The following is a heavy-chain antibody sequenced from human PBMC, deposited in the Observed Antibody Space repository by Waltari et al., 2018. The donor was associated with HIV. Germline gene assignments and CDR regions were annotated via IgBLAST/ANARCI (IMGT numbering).Heavy chain of an antibody. CDR1: GFTFSSYT. J-gene: IGHJ3*01. D-gene: IGHD1-26*01. CDR3: AREGEGTWEWHAFDV. CDR2: ISNDGNNK. Sequence: QVQLVESGGGVVQPGRSLRLSCAASGFTFSSYTIHWVRQAPGKGREWVAVISNDGNNKYYAESVKGRFTISRDNSKNTLYLQMNSLRVEDTALYYCAREGEGTWEWHAFDVWGQETMVTVSS. V-gene: IGHV3-30-3*01.